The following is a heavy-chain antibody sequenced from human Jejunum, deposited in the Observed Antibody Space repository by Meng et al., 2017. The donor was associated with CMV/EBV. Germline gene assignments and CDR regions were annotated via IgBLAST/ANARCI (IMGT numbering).Heavy chain of an antibody. D-gene: IGHD1-1*01. CDR3: ARLARNNWNFDY. Sequence: GSGYSFTSYFIGWVRHMPGKGLEWMGMIYPSDSDTRYSPSFQGQVTISADKSISTAFLQWSSLKASDTAIYYCARLARNNWNFDYWGQGTLVTVSS. CDR1: GYSFTSYF. J-gene: IGHJ4*02. CDR2: IYPSDSDT. V-gene: IGHV5-51*01.